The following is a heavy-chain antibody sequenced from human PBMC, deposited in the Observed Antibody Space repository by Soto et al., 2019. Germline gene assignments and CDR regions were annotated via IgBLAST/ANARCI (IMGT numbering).Heavy chain of an antibody. D-gene: IGHD2-15*01. V-gene: IGHV4-34*01. CDR1: GGSFIGYY. CDR3: ARSVGAARLYYYYGMEV. J-gene: IGHJ6*04. CDR2: INHSGST. Sequence: SETLSLTCAVYGGSFIGYYWSWIRQTPGKGLEWIGEINHSGSTNYNPSLKSRVTISVDTSKNQFSLKLSSVTAADTAVYYCARSVGAARLYYYYGMEVLGKGTTVTVSS.